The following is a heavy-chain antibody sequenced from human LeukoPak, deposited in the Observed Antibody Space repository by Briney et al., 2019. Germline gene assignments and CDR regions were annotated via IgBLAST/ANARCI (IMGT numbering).Heavy chain of an antibody. D-gene: IGHD2-15*01. V-gene: IGHV3-7*01. CDR2: IKPDGSEK. J-gene: IGHJ6*02. Sequence: GGSLRLSCAASGFTFSDYWMSWVRQAPGKGLEWVANIKPDGSEKYYVDSVKGRFTISRDNAKNSLYLQMNSLRAEDTAVYYCASAITRSGYCSGGSCRYLNYYYYGMDVWGQGTTVTVSS. CDR1: GFTFSDYW. CDR3: ASAITRSGYCSGGSCRYLNYYYYGMDV.